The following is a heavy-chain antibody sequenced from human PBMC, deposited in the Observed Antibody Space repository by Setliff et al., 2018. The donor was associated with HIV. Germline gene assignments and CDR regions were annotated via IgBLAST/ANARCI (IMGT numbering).Heavy chain of an antibody. CDR3: ARGKGVNPYALYSSGWYSDY. D-gene: IGHD6-19*01. V-gene: IGHV1-24*01. CDR2: FDPEAGEI. CDR1: GFTLNELS. J-gene: IGHJ4*02. Sequence: GASVKVSCKISGFTLNELSIQWVRQAPAKGLEWMGGFDPEAGEIIYAQKFQGRVTITADESTSTAYMELSSLRSEDTAVYYCARGKGVNPYALYSSGWYSDYWGQGTLVTVSS.